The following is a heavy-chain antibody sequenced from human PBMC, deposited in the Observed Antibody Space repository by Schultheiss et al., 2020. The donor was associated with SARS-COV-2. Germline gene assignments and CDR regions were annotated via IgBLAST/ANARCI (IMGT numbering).Heavy chain of an antibody. D-gene: IGHD3-22*01. V-gene: IGHV5-51*01. CDR2: IYPGDSDT. CDR3: ARGDSYDSSGYYYYYYGMDV. Sequence: GESLKISCKGSGYSFTSYWIGWVRQMPGKGLEWMGIIYPGDSDTRYSPSFQGQVTISADKSISTAYLQWSSLKASDTAMYYCARGDSYDSSGYYYYYYGMDVWGQGTTVTVSS. CDR1: GYSFTSYW. J-gene: IGHJ6*02.